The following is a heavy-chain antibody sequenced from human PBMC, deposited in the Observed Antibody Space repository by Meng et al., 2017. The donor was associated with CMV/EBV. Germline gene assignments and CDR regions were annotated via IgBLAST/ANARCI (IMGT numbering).Heavy chain of an antibody. D-gene: IGHD2-2*01. CDR2: IIPIFGTA. J-gene: IGHJ3*02. CDR3: ARGYCSSCAFDI. Sequence: SVKVSCKASGYTFTSYYMHWVRQAPGQGLEWMGGIIPIFGTANYAQKFQGRVTITTDESTSTAYMELSSLRSEDTAVYYCARGYCSSCAFDIWGQGTMVTVSS. V-gene: IGHV1-69*05. CDR1: GYTFTSYY.